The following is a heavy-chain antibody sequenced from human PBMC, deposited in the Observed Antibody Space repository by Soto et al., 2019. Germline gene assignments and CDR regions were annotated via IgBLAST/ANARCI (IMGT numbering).Heavy chain of an antibody. Sequence: EVQLLESGGGLVQPGGSLRLSCAASVFTFSSYAMSWVRQAPGKGLDWVSVISGSGGSTYYADSVKGRFTISRDNSKNTLYLQMNSPRAEDTDVYYCAKAQGAAATDSFDYWGQGTLVTVSS. J-gene: IGHJ4*02. CDR1: VFTFSSYA. D-gene: IGHD1-26*01. CDR2: ISGSGGST. CDR3: AKAQGAAATDSFDY. V-gene: IGHV3-23*01.